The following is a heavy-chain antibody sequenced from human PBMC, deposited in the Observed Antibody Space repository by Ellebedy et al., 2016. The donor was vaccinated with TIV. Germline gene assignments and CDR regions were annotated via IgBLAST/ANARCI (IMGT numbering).Heavy chain of an antibody. CDR2: INPSGGGT. CDR1: GYTFTSYF. D-gene: IGHD3-22*01. J-gene: IGHJ4*02. Sequence: ASVKVSCKASGYTFTSYFMYWVRQAPGQGLEWMGLINPSGGGTNYAQKFQGRVPMTRDTSTSTVYMELSSLRSEDTAVYYCARGDKYYYESSGYYYTYWGQGTLVTVSS. V-gene: IGHV1-46*01. CDR3: ARGDKYYYESSGYYYTY.